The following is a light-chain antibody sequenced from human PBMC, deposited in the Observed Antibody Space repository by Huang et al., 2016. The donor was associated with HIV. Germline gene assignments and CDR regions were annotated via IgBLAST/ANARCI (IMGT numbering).Light chain of an antibody. CDR1: QCINKY. CDR2: GAS. CDR3: QQSYKAPRT. V-gene: IGKV1-39*01. J-gene: IGKJ2*01. Sequence: DIQMTQSPSSLSASVGDRVIISCRASQCINKYLNWYQQMPGKAPKLLIYGASTLQRGVSSRFSGSVSGTDFTLTIGSLQPEDAATYYCQQSYKAPRTFGQGTLLEI.